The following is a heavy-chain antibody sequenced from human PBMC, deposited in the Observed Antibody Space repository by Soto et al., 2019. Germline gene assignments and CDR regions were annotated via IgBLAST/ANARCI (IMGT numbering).Heavy chain of an antibody. D-gene: IGHD6-6*01. CDR2: ISGSGGST. Sequence: PGGSLRLSCAASGFTFSSYAMSWVRQAPGKGLEWVSAISGSGGSTYYADSVKGRFTISRDISKNTLCLQMNSLRAEDTAVYYCAKGSASGRPYYFDDWGQGTLVTVSS. J-gene: IGHJ4*02. CDR3: AKGSASGRPYYFDD. V-gene: IGHV3-23*01. CDR1: GFTFSSYA.